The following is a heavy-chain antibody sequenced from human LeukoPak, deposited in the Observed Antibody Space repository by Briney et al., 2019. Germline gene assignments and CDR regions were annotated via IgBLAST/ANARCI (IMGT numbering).Heavy chain of an antibody. J-gene: IGHJ4*02. D-gene: IGHD5-18*01. CDR1: GYTFTSYD. V-gene: IGHV1-8*01. CDR3: ASGEGGYSYGSLGPPFDY. Sequence: GASVKVSCKASGYTFTSYDINWVRQATGQGLEWMGWMNPNSGNTGYAQKFQGRVTMTRNTSISTAYMELSSLRSEDTAVYYCASGEGGYSYGSLGPPFDYWGQGTLVTVSS. CDR2: MNPNSGNT.